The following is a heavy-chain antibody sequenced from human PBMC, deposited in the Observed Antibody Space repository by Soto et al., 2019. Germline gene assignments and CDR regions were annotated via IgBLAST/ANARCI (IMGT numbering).Heavy chain of an antibody. V-gene: IGHV4-31*03. D-gene: IGHD6-6*01. J-gene: IGHJ4*02. CDR3: ARGEEIAARPLNY. CDR2: IYSIGST. CDR1: GGSISSGGYY. Sequence: QVQLQESGPGLVKPSQTLSLTCTVSGGSISSGGYYWSWIRQHPGKGLEWIGYIYSIGSTYYNPSLKSRVTISVDTSKNQFSLKLTSVTAADTAVYYCARGEEIAARPLNYWGQGTLVTVSS.